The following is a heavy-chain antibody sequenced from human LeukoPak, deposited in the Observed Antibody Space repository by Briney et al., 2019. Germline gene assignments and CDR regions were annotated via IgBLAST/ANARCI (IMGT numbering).Heavy chain of an antibody. J-gene: IGHJ4*02. Sequence: GGSLRLSCAASGFTFSNAWMSWVRQAPGKGLEWVGRIKSKIDGGTTDYAAPVKGRFTISRDDSKNTLYLQMNSLRAEDTAVYYCAASIDYWGQGTLVTVSS. V-gene: IGHV3-15*01. D-gene: IGHD6-25*01. CDR1: GFTFSNAW. CDR2: IKSKIDGGTT. CDR3: AASIDY.